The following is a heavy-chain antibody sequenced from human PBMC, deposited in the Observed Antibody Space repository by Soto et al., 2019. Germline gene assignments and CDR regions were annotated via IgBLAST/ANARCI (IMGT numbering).Heavy chain of an antibody. J-gene: IGHJ6*01. Sequence: VQLLESGGGLVQPGGSLRLACTASGFTFNHYAMTWVRQAPGRGLEWVASVNGRGGSKKYADSVKGRFIISRDNSNSTLYLQMDSLGGEDTAVSYCAKDSTVTTYLYFYYYGFDVWGQGTTVTVSS. D-gene: IGHD4-17*01. CDR1: GFTFNHYA. CDR3: AKDSTVTTYLYFYYYGFDV. V-gene: IGHV3-23*01. CDR2: VNGRGGSK.